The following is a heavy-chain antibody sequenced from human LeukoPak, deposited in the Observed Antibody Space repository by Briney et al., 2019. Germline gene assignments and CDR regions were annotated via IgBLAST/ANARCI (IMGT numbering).Heavy chain of an antibody. J-gene: IGHJ4*02. CDR1: GFTFSTYW. D-gene: IGHD6-19*01. CDR3: ARDRDSSGWSGGFDY. CDR2: INTDGSST. Sequence: GGSLRLSCAASGFTFSTYWMHWVRQAPGKGLVWVSRINTDGSSTSYADSVKGRFTISRDNAKNTLYLQMNSLRAEDTAVYYCARDRDSSGWSGGFDYWGQGTLVTVSS. V-gene: IGHV3-74*01.